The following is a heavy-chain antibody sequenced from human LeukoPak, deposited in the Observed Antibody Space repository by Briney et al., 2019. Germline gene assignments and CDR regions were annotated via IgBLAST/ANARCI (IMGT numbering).Heavy chain of an antibody. V-gene: IGHV3-48*02. CDR2: ISGGSNTI. CDR3: GRDSGYPSGSWWWYFDL. D-gene: IGHD3-10*01. CDR1: GFTFSSQN. J-gene: IGHJ2*01. Sequence: GGSLRLSCAASGFTFSSQNMNWVRQAPGRGLEWVSFISGGSNTIYYADSVKGRFTVSRDNAKSSLYLQMNSLRDEDTAVYFCGRDSGYPSGSWWWYFDLWGRGILVTVSS.